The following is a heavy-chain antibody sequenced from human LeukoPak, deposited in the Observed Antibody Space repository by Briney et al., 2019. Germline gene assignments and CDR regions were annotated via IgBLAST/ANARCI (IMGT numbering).Heavy chain of an antibody. CDR3: VRDPYEAY. CDR1: GFTFSSYW. J-gene: IGHJ4*02. V-gene: IGHV3-74*01. CDR2: IKSDGSTT. D-gene: IGHD5-12*01. Sequence: PGGSLRLSCAASGFTFSSYWMHWVRQAPGKGLVWVSRIKSDGSTTTYADSVKGRFTISRDNSKNTVYLQMNSLRAEDTAVYYCVRDPYEAYWGQGTLVTVSS.